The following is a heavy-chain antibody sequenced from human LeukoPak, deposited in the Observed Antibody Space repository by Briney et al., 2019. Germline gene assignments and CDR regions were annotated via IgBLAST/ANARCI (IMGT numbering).Heavy chain of an antibody. Sequence: GGSLRLSCAASGFTFDDYAMHWVRQAPGKGPEWVSLISGDGGSTYYADSVKGRFTISRDNSKNSLYLQMNSLRTEDTALYYCAKDTKWEIAAAGHYYGMDVWGQGTTVTVSS. J-gene: IGHJ6*02. CDR1: GFTFDDYA. V-gene: IGHV3-43*02. D-gene: IGHD6-13*01. CDR3: AKDTKWEIAAAGHYYGMDV. CDR2: ISGDGGST.